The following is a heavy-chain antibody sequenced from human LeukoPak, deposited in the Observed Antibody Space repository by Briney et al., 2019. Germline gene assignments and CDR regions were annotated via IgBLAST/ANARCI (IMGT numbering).Heavy chain of an antibody. Sequence: PSKTLSLTCTVSGSSISSNYYWDWIRQPPGKGLEWIGSLYHSGNTYHNPSLTSRVTISLDTSKNQFSLKLSSVTAADTAVYYWARSRGRLAQLDYWGQGTLVTVSS. CDR2: LYHSGNT. D-gene: IGHD1-1*01. V-gene: IGHV4-38-2*02. CDR1: GSSISSNYY. J-gene: IGHJ4*02. CDR3: ARSRGRLAQLDY.